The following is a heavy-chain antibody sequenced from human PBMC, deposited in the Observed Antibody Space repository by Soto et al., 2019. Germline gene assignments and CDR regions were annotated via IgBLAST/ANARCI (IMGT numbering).Heavy chain of an antibody. CDR3: AKIGHLGWPDNWFDP. J-gene: IGHJ5*02. V-gene: IGHV3-30*18. CDR2: ISYDGSNK. D-gene: IGHD6-19*01. Sequence: QVQLVESGGGVVQPGRSLRLSCAASGFTFSSYGMHWVRQAPGKGLEWVAVISYDGSNKYYADSVKGRFTISRDNSKNTLYLQMNSLRAEDTAVYYCAKIGHLGWPDNWFDPWGQGTLVTVSS. CDR1: GFTFSSYG.